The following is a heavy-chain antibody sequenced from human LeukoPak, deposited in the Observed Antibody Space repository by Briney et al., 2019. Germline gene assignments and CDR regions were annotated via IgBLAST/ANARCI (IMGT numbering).Heavy chain of an antibody. J-gene: IGHJ3*02. Sequence: ASVKVSCKASGGTFSSYAISWVRQAPGQGGEWMGGMITIFGTGNYEQKFQGRGTITAEESTRKDYMELSSLRSEDTAVYYCARDGGDYPRAFDIWGQGTMVTVSS. CDR2: MITIFGTG. CDR3: ARDGGDYPRAFDI. CDR1: GGTFSSYA. D-gene: IGHD4-17*01. V-gene: IGHV1-69*01.